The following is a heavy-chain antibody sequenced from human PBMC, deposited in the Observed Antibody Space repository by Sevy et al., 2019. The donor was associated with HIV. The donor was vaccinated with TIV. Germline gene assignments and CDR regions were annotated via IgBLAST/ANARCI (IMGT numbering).Heavy chain of an antibody. J-gene: IGHJ4*02. CDR1: GFTFHDYA. Sequence: GGSLRLSCAASGFTFHDYAMHWVRQAPGKGLEWLSYISYDEGDIYYLDSVRGRFSVSRDNSKQTLFLQMDSLGPEDTAIYYCARRDVNHQFLLDYWGQGILVTVSS. V-gene: IGHV3-30*03. CDR3: ARRDVNHQFLLDY. CDR2: ISYDEGDI. D-gene: IGHD2-21*01.